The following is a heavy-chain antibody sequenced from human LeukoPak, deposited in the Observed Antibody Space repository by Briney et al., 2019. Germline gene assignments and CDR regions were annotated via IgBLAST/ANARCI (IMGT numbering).Heavy chain of an antibody. CDR2: INPNSGGT. CDR1: GYTFSDYY. J-gene: IGHJ6*02. Sequence: RASVTVSCKASGYTFSDYYIHWVRQAPGQGLEWMGCINPNSGGTHYALTFQGRVTMTRDTSISTAYMELSSLRSDDTAVYYCARVVLRGQFYGMDVWGQGTTVTVSS. CDR3: ARVVLRGQFYGMDV. D-gene: IGHD2-15*01. V-gene: IGHV1-2*02.